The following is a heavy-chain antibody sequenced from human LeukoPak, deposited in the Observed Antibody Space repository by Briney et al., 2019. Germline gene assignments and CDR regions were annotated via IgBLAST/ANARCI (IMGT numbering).Heavy chain of an antibody. J-gene: IGHJ6*04. Sequence: PSETLSLTCAVSGGSISSSNWWSWIRQPPGKGLERIGEINHSGSTNYNPSLKSRVTISVDTSKNQFSLKLSSVTAADTAVYYCARSYSSSRFMDVWGKGTTVTVSS. D-gene: IGHD6-13*01. CDR3: ARSYSSSRFMDV. CDR2: INHSGST. CDR1: GGSISSSNW. V-gene: IGHV4-4*02.